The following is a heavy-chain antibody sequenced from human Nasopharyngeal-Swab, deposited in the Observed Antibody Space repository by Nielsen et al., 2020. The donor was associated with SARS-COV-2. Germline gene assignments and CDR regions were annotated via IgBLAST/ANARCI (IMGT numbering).Heavy chain of an antibody. V-gene: IGHV3-74*03. Sequence: GESLKISCTVSGFTFTDYWMHWLRHSPGKGPVWLSRIDNDGSSTTYADSVRGRFTISRDNARNTLFLQLHSLRAEDTAVYYCARESYSWSWYGPDYWGQGTQVTVSS. J-gene: IGHJ4*02. CDR2: IDNDGSST. CDR3: ARESYSWSWYGPDY. D-gene: IGHD1-26*01. CDR1: GFTFTDYW.